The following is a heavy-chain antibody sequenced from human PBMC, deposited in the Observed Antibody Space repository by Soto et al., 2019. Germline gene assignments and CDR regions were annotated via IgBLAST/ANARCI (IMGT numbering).Heavy chain of an antibody. CDR3: AKDQIRLPSIAVAGIDWFDP. CDR2: ISGSGGST. CDR1: GFTFSSYA. D-gene: IGHD6-19*01. J-gene: IGHJ5*02. Sequence: GGSLRLSCAASGFTFSSYAMSWVRQAPGKGLEWVSAISGSGGSTYYADSVKGRFTISRDNSKNTLYLQMNSLRAEDTAVYYCAKDQIRLPSIAVAGIDWFDPWGQGTLVTVSS. V-gene: IGHV3-23*01.